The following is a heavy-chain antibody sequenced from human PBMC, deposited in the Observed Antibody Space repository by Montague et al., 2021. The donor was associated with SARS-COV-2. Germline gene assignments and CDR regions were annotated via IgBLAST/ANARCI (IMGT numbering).Heavy chain of an antibody. CDR1: GYRLTELP. CDR3: ATSADWGSTGRFDF. D-gene: IGHD7-27*01. Sequence: SVKVSCKVSGYRLTELPMHWVRQAPGNGLEWMGGVDPEDGKTIYAQNFQGRLTIAEDTSADTAYMELSSLRSDDTAVYYCATSADWGSTGRFDFWGQGTLVTVSS. J-gene: IGHJ4*02. CDR2: VDPEDGKT. V-gene: IGHV1-24*01.